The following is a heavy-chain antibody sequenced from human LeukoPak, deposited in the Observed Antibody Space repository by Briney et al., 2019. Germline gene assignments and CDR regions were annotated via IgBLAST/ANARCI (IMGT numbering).Heavy chain of an antibody. Sequence: SQPMSPTCILSGASMSSDDYWCRWPRQHPGKGLDWIGYIYYSGITNYNPSLKSRVTMSVDTSKNQFSLKLSSVTAADTAVYYCARTKYESLYAFDIWGQGTMVTVSS. CDR1: GASMSSDDYW. J-gene: IGHJ3*02. V-gene: IGHV4-30-4*01. CDR3: ARTKYESLYAFDI. D-gene: IGHD2-2*01. CDR2: IYYSGIT.